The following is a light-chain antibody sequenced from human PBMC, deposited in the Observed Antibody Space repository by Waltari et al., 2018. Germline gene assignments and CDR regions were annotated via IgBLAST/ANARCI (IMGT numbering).Light chain of an antibody. J-gene: IGKJ2*01. CDR1: QSVLYSSNNKNY. V-gene: IGKV4-1*01. Sequence: DIVMTQSPDSLAVSLGERATINCKSSQSVLYSSNNKNYLAWYQQKPGQPPKGLIYWASFRESGVPDRFSGSGSETDFTLTISSLQAEDVAVYYCQQYYSTPPYTFGQGTKLEIK. CDR2: WAS. CDR3: QQYYSTPPYT.